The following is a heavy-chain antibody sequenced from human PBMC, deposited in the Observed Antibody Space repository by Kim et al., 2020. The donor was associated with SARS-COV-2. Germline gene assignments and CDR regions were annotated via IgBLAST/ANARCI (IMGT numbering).Heavy chain of an antibody. CDR1: GFTFSSYA. V-gene: IGHV3-30-3*01. CDR3: AREHRRTMVRGN. Sequence: GGSLRLSCAASGFTFSSYAMHWVRQAPGKGLEWVAVISYDGSNKYYADSVKGRFTISRDNSKNTLYLQMNSLRAEDTAVYYCAREHRRTMVRGNWGQGTLVTVSS. D-gene: IGHD3-10*01. J-gene: IGHJ4*02. CDR2: ISYDGSNK.